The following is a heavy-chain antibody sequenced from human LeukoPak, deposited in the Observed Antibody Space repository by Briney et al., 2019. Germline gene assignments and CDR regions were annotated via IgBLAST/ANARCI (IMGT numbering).Heavy chain of an antibody. CDR3: ARDLGGYPFFMYV. J-gene: IGHJ6*03. CDR2: VDQTGSP. V-gene: IGHV4-39*07. CDR1: GGSLRSDRHN. D-gene: IGHD2-15*01. Sequence: SETLSLTCSVSGGSLRSDRHNWAWVRQSADKGLEHVGSVDQTGSPYYNPPLKSRVTISVDTSNKQFSLNLTSVTAADTAVYYCARDLGGYPFFMYVWGKGITVTVSS.